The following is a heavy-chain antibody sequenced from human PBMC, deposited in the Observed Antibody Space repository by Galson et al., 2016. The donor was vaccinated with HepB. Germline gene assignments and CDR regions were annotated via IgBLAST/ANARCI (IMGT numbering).Heavy chain of an antibody. J-gene: IGHJ6*02. V-gene: IGHV4-59*01. CDR2: IYYSGST. Sequence: LSLTCTVSGGSISSYYWSWIRQPPGKGLEWIGCIYYSGSTNYNPSLKSRVTISVDPSKNQFSLKLSSVTAADTAVYYCARGMLGGDFWSGYYKGLYYYYGMDVWGQGTTVTVSS. CDR1: GGSISSYY. D-gene: IGHD3-3*01. CDR3: ARGMLGGDFWSGYYKGLYYYYGMDV.